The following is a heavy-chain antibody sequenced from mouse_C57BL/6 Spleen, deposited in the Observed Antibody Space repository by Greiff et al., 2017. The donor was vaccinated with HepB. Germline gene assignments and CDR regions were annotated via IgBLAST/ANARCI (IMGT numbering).Heavy chain of an antibody. CDR2: IHPNSGST. CDR1: GYTFTSYW. J-gene: IGHJ3*01. V-gene: IGHV1-64*01. D-gene: IGHD2-4*01. CDR3: ARSDDYDGGGAFAY. Sequence: QVQLQQSGAELVKPGASVKLSCKASGYTFTSYWMHWVKQRPGQGLEWIGMIHPNSGSTNYNEKFKSKATLTVDKSSSTADMQLSSLTSEDSAVYYCARSDDYDGGGAFAYWGQGTLVTVSA.